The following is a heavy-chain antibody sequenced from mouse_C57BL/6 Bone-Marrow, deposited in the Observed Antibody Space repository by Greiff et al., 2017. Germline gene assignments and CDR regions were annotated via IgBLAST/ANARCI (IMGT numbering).Heavy chain of an antibody. D-gene: IGHD1-1*01. J-gene: IGHJ2*01. CDR3: ARNYYVSSYDY. V-gene: IGHV1-82*01. Sequence: VQLQQSGPELVKPGASVKISCKASGYAFSSSWMNWVKQRPGKGLEWIGRIYPGDGDTNYNGKFKGKATLTADKSSSTAYMQLSSLTSEDSAVYFCARNYYVSSYDYWGQGTTLTVSS. CDR2: IYPGDGDT. CDR1: GYAFSSSW.